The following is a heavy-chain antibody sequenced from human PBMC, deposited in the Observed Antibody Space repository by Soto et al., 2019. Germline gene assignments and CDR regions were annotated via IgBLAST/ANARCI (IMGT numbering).Heavy chain of an antibody. CDR3: ARGGCTSTSCLDY. CDR2: INNDGSST. CDR1: GFTFSSNW. V-gene: IGHV3-74*01. Sequence: HPGGSLRLSCAASGFTFSSNWLHWVRQVPGKGLVWVSRINNDGSSTNYGDSVKGRFTISRDNAKNTVYLQMNSLRAEDTAVYYCARGGCTSTSCLDYWGQGTLVTVSS. J-gene: IGHJ4*02. D-gene: IGHD2-2*01.